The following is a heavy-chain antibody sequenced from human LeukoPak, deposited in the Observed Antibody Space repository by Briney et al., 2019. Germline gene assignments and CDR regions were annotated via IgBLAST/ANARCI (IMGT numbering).Heavy chain of an antibody. CDR2: INPNSGGT. V-gene: IGHV1-2*02. Sequence: ASVKVSCKASGYTFTGYYMHWVRQAPGQGLEWMRWINPNSGGTNYAQKFRGRVTMTRDTSINTAYMELSGLRSDDTAVYYCAGVGYFDSSVYYEVDYWGQGTLVTVSS. CDR3: AGVGYFDSSVYYEVDY. J-gene: IGHJ4*02. D-gene: IGHD3-22*01. CDR1: GYTFTGYY.